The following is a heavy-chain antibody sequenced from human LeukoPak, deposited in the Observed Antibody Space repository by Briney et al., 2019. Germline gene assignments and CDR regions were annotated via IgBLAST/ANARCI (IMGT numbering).Heavy chain of an antibody. J-gene: IGHJ4*02. CDR2: IYYSGST. Sequence: PSETLSLTCTVSGGSISSYYWSWIRQPPGKGLGWIGYIYYSGSTNYNPSLKSRVTISVDTSKNQFSLKLSSVTAADTAVYYCARLEDYYGSGSYRGGIDYWGQGTLVTVSS. V-gene: IGHV4-59*08. CDR1: GGSISSYY. CDR3: ARLEDYYGSGSYRGGIDY. D-gene: IGHD3-10*01.